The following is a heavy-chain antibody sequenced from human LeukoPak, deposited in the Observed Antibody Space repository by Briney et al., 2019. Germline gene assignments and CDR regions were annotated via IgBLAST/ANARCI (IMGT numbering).Heavy chain of an antibody. CDR2: IFYIRHS. CDR3: ARIDPLGFFDQ. Sequence: PAETLSLARRVSGAFSSRYSWSWVRQPLGKGLEWLGYIFYIRHSNYNPSLTSRISMSVDTSKAQFSLELICVTAADTAVYYCARIDPLGFFDQWGPGTLVTVSS. D-gene: IGHD6-25*01. V-gene: IGHV4-59*12. CDR1: GAFSSRYS. J-gene: IGHJ4*02.